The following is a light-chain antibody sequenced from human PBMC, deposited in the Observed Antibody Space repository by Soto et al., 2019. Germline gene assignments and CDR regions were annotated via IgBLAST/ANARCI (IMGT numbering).Light chain of an antibody. J-gene: IGKJ5*01. CDR1: ENIARH. Sequence: DIQMTQSPSSLSASVGDRITITCRASENIARHLNWYQQKPGKAPNLLIYAASNLQNGVPLRFRGGGSGTDFTLTISNLQREDFATYYCQQSYSTLSITFGQGTRLEIK. V-gene: IGKV1-39*01. CDR3: QQSYSTLSIT. CDR2: AAS.